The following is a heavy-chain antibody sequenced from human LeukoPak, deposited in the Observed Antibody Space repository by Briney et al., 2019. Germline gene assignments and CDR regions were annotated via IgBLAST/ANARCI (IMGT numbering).Heavy chain of an antibody. V-gene: IGHV3-48*04. J-gene: IGHJ6*04. CDR1: GFAFSSNS. CDR3: AELGITMIGGV. CDR2: ISSSSSTI. D-gene: IGHD3-10*02. Sequence: GGSLRLSCAASGFAFSSNSMNWVRQAPGKGLEWVSYISSSSSTIYYADSVKGRFTISRDNAKNSLYLQMNSLRAEDTAVYYCAELGITMIGGVWGKGTTVTISS.